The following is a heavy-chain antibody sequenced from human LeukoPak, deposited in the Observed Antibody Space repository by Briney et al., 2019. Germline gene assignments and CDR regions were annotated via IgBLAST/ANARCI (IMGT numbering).Heavy chain of an antibody. J-gene: IGHJ3*01. V-gene: IGHV1-18*04. D-gene: IGHD3-16*01. CDR2: ISPYIGNT. CDR1: VYSFSVNG. Sequence: ASVKVSCKASVYSFSVNGLNWGRQAPGQGLEWMGWISPYIGNTKYVENLEGRVTMTTDASTNTAHIELRSLTSDDTAVYYCAREGLGEYMAHDAFDLGRQGTMDIVS. CDR3: AREGLGEYMAHDAFDL.